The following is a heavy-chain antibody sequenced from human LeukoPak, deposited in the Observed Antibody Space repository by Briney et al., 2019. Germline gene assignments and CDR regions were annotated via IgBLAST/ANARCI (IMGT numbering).Heavy chain of an antibody. J-gene: IGHJ5*02. V-gene: IGHV4-34*01. D-gene: IGHD3-10*01. CDR3: ARGNVWKTIPMVRGVSRPRWFDP. CDR2: INHSGST. CDR1: GGSFSDNY. Sequence: PSETLSLTCAVYGGSFSDNYWSWIRQSPGKGLEWIGDINHSGSTNYNPSLKGRVTISVDTSKNQFSLKLSSVTAADTAVYFCARGNVWKTIPMVRGVSRPRWFDPWGQGTLVTVSS.